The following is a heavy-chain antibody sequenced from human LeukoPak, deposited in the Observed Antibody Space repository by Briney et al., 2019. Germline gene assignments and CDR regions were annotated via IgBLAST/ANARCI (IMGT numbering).Heavy chain of an antibody. Sequence: PGGSLRLSCAASGFTFSSYSMNWVRQAPGKWLEWVSSISSSSSYIYYADSVRGRFTISRDNAKNSLYLQMNSLRAEDTAVYYCARDKGMVRGVIGYWGQGTLVTVSS. D-gene: IGHD3-10*01. J-gene: IGHJ4*02. CDR1: GFTFSSYS. CDR3: ARDKGMVRGVIGY. V-gene: IGHV3-21*01. CDR2: ISSSSSYI.